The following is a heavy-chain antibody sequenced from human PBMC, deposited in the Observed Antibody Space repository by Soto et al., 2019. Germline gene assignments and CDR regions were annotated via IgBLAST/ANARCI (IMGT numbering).Heavy chain of an antibody. CDR2: INSDGSST. D-gene: IGHD2-2*01. CDR3: ARDRYCSSTSCYADAFDI. J-gene: IGHJ3*02. V-gene: IGHV3-74*01. CDR1: VFTFSSYW. Sequence: PGGSLRLSCAASVFTFSSYWMHWVRQAPGKGLVWVSHINSDGSSTSYADSVKGRFTISRDNAKNKLYLQMNSLIAEDTAVYYCARDRYCSSTSCYADAFDIWGQGTMVTVSS.